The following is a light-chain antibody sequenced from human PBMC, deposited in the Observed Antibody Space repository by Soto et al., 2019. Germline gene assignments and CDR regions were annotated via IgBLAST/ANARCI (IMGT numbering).Light chain of an antibody. Sequence: DIVMTQSPLSLPVTPGEAASISCRSSQSLLHSNGYNYLDWYLQKPGQSPQLLIYLGSQRASGVPDRFSGSVSGTDFTLKISRVEAEDVGVYYCMQALHAWTFGQGTKVEIK. CDR2: LGS. CDR1: QSLLHSNGYNY. CDR3: MQALHAWT. V-gene: IGKV2-28*01. J-gene: IGKJ1*01.